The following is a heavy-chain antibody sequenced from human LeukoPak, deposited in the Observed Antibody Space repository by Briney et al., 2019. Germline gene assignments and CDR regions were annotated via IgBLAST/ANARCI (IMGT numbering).Heavy chain of an antibody. CDR1: GFTFNYYG. J-gene: IGHJ4*02. D-gene: IGHD3-22*01. V-gene: IGHV3-33*01. CDR2: IWSDGSKK. CDR3: ARDDDTSSHYSRFDY. Sequence: PGGSLRLSCAASGFTFNYYGMHWVRQAPGKGLEWVAVIWSDGSKKYYADSVKGRFTVSSDDSKSTLYLQMNSLRVEDTALYFCARDDDTSSHYSRFDYWGQGTLVTVSS.